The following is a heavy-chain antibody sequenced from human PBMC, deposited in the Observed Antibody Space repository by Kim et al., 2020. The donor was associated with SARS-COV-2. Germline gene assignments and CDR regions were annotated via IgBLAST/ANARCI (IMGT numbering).Heavy chain of an antibody. D-gene: IGHD3-16*02. Sequence: GGSLRLSCAASGFTFSSYGMHWVRQAPGKGLEWVAVIWDDGSNKYYADSVKGRFTLFRDNCKNTMNLQLNSLNAVERAVYDCSKDRSALYVWGGYRGMVV. CDR1: GFTFSSYG. J-gene: IGHJ6*01. V-gene: IGHV3-33*06. CDR3: SKDRSALYVWGGYRGMVV. CDR2: IWDDGSNK.